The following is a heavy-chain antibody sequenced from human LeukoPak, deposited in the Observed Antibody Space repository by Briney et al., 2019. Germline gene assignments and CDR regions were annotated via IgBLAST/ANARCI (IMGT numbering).Heavy chain of an antibody. Sequence: GGSLRLSYAASGFTFSDYYMSWIRQAPGKGLEWVSYISSSGSTIYYADSVKGRFTISRDNAKNSLYLQMNSLRAEDTAVYYCARDDLAAAGYFDYWGQGTLVTVSS. D-gene: IGHD6-13*01. J-gene: IGHJ4*02. CDR3: ARDDLAAAGYFDY. CDR2: ISSSGSTI. V-gene: IGHV3-11*01. CDR1: GFTFSDYY.